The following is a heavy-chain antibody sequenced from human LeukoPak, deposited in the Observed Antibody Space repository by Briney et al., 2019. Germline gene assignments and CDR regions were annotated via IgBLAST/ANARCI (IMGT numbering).Heavy chain of an antibody. V-gene: IGHV3-66*02. Sequence: GGSLRLSCAASGFTVTTNYMSWVRQAPGKGLEWVSVIYSGGITYYADSVKGRFTISRDSSKNTLYLQMNSLRVEDTAVYYCARRHRSGSNWGQGTLVTVSS. D-gene: IGHD6-19*01. CDR3: ARRHRSGSN. J-gene: IGHJ4*02. CDR2: IYSGGIT. CDR1: GFTVTTNY.